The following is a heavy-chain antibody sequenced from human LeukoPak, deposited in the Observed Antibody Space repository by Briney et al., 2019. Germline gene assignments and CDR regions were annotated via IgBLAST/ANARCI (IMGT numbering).Heavy chain of an antibody. Sequence: GGSLRLSCAASGFTFSDYYMSWIRQAPGKGLEWVSYISSSGSTIYYADSVKGRFTISRDNAKNSLYLQMDSLRAEDTAVYYCARGRERGIVGATSPHYWGQGTLVTVSS. CDR2: ISSSGSTI. CDR1: GFTFSDYY. J-gene: IGHJ4*02. D-gene: IGHD1-26*01. CDR3: ARGRERGIVGATSPHY. V-gene: IGHV3-11*01.